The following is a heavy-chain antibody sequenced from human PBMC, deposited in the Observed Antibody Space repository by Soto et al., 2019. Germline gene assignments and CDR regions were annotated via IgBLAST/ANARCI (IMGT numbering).Heavy chain of an antibody. D-gene: IGHD1-26*01. CDR1: GVIVNNNY. CDR2: IYSGGST. CDR3: ARGGLVGATLRGSFDI. V-gene: IGHV3-53*01. Sequence: VASGGGLIQPGGSLRLSCAASGVIVNNNYMSWVRQAPGKGLEWVSIIYSGGSTNYADSVQGRFTISRDNSNNTLYLHMNSLRPDDTAMYYCARGGLVGATLRGSFDIWGQGTMVTVSA. J-gene: IGHJ3*02.